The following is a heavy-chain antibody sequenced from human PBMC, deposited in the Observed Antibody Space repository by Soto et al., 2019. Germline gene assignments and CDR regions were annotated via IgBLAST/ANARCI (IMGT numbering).Heavy chain of an antibody. CDR1: GFTFSSYA. J-gene: IGHJ4*02. CDR2: ISAGGGST. D-gene: IGHD5-12*01. CDR3: AKGWAKSDY. Sequence: EVQMLESGGGLVQPGGSLRLSCAASGFTFSSYAMNWVRQAPGKGLEWVSVISAGGGSTYYADSVKGRFTISRDNSKSTLYLEMTSRGAEDTAVYYCAKGWAKSDYWGQGILVTVSS. V-gene: IGHV3-23*01.